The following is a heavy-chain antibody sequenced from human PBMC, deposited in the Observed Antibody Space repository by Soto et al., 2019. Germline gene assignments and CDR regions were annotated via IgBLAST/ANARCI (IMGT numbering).Heavy chain of an antibody. CDR1: GYTFTSYY. Sequence: QVQLVQSGAEVKKPGASVKVSCKASGYTFTSYYMHWVRPAPGQGLEWMGIINPSGGSTSDAQKLQGRVTMSRETSTSTVSMELSSLRSEDTAVYYCAGGVSRRVWFLSARNYGMDVWGQGTTVTVS. CDR3: AGGVSRRVWFLSARNYGMDV. D-gene: IGHD3-3*01. V-gene: IGHV1-46*01. CDR2: INPSGGST. J-gene: IGHJ6*02.